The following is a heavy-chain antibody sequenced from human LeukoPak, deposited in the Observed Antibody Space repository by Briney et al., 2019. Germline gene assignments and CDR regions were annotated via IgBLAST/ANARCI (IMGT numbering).Heavy chain of an antibody. CDR1: GFTFSSYA. V-gene: IGHV3-30-3*01. D-gene: IGHD6-6*01. CDR2: ISYDGSNK. CDR3: ARMYSSSYSYYFDY. J-gene: IGHJ4*02. Sequence: GGSLRLSCAASGFTFSSYAMHWVRQAPGKGLEWVAVISYDGSNKYYADSAKGRFTISRDNSKNTLYLQMSSLRAEDTTVYYCARMYSSSYSYYFDYWGQGTLVTVSS.